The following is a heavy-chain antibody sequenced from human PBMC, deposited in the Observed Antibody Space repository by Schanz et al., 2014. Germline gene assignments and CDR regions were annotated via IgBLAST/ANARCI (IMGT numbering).Heavy chain of an antibody. CDR1: GFTFSSYG. D-gene: IGHD2-21*01. CDR3: TAHCDGGGAIEN. Sequence: EVQLVESGGGLVQPGGSLRLSCAASGFTFSSYGMHWVRQAPGKGLEWVGRIKSKTDGGTTDYAAPVKGRFTISRDDSKNTLCLQVNSLKTEDAAVYYCTAHCDGGGAIENWGQGALVTVSS. J-gene: IGHJ4*02. CDR2: IKSKTDGGTT. V-gene: IGHV3-15*01.